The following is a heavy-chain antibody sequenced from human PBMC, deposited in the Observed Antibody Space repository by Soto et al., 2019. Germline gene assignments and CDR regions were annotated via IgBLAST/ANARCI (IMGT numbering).Heavy chain of an antibody. J-gene: IGHJ4*02. CDR3: AKADRSGIAVAGSDY. CDR1: GFTFDDYA. Sequence: EVQLVESGGGLVQPGRSLRLSCAASGFTFDDYAMHWVRQAPGKGLEWVSGISWNSGSIGYADSVKGRFTISRDNAKNSLYLQMNSLRAEDTALYYCAKADRSGIAVAGSDYWGQGTLVTVSS. D-gene: IGHD6-19*01. CDR2: ISWNSGSI. V-gene: IGHV3-9*01.